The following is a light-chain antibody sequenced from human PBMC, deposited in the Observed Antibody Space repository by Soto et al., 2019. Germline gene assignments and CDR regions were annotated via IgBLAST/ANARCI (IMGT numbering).Light chain of an antibody. CDR2: GAS. CDR1: QSVSNS. J-gene: IGKJ1*01. CDR3: QQYVTSPWA. V-gene: IGKV3-20*01. Sequence: EIVMTQSPDTLSASPGERVTLSCRASQSVSNSLAWYQQKPGQAPRLLIYGASNRATGIPDRFSGSGSGTDFTLTSSRLEPEDFAVYYCQQYVTSPWAFGQGTKVDIK.